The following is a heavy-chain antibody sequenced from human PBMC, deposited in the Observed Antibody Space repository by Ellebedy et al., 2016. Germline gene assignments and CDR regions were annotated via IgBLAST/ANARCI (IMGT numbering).Heavy chain of an antibody. CDR3: ARDPRLYYFDY. CDR1: GDTFSSYA. Sequence: ASVKVSCKASGDTFSSYAISWVRQAPGQGLEWMGRIIPILGIANYAQKFQGRVTITADKSTSTAYMELSSMRSEDTAVYYCARDPRLYYFDYWGQGTLVTVSS. V-gene: IGHV1-69*04. CDR2: IIPILGIA. J-gene: IGHJ4*02.